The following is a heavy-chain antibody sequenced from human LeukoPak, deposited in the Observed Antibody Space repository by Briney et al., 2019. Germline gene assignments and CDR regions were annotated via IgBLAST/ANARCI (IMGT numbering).Heavy chain of an antibody. CDR3: IRDSSGYSDLFDY. J-gene: IGHJ4*02. CDR2: IRNKANSYAT. CDR1: GFIFSGSA. D-gene: IGHD3-22*01. Sequence: PGGSLKLSCAASGFIFSGSAMHWVRQASGKGLEWVGRIRNKANSYATAYAASVKGRFTVSRDDSENTAYLQMNSLKIEDTAVYYCIRDSSGYSDLFDYWGQGTLVTVSS. V-gene: IGHV3-73*01.